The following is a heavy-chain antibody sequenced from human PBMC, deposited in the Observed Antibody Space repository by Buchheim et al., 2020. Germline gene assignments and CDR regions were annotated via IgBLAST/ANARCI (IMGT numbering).Heavy chain of an antibody. CDR1: GGSISSYY. D-gene: IGHD5-18*01. V-gene: IGHV4-59*01. Sequence: QVQLQESGPGLVKPSETLSLTCTVSGGSISSYYWSWIRQPPGKGLEWIGYIYYSGSTNYNPSLKSRVTISVDTSKNQFSLKLSSVTAADTAVYYCARDRYSYGWYDYWGQGTL. CDR2: IYYSGST. CDR3: ARDRYSYGWYDY. J-gene: IGHJ4*02.